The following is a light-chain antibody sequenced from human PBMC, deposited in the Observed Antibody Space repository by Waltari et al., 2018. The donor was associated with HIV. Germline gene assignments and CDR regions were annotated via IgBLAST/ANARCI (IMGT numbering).Light chain of an antibody. CDR2: GYN. CDR3: HSYDSSLDGWV. J-gene: IGLJ3*02. V-gene: IGLV1-40*01. CDR1: SPNLGADSH. Sequence: QPVLPQPPSVSGAPGQRVTISCTGRSPNLGADSHVNWYQQLPGTAPKLLIYGYNNRPSGVPDRFSGSKSGTSASLAISGLQAEDEADYYCHSYDSSLDGWVFGGGTKLTVL.